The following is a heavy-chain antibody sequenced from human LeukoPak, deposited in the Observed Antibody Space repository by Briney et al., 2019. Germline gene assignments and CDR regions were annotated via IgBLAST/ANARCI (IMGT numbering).Heavy chain of an antibody. CDR1: GGSLSISDYY. J-gene: IGHJ4*02. V-gene: IGHV4-39*01. CDR2: SYYSGST. Sequence: SETLSLTCTVSGGSLSISDYYWGWIRQPPGKGLEWIGSSYYSGSTYYNPSLESRVTISVDTSNNQFSLKLYSVTAADTAVYYCARHYDFWSGYLDYWGQGTLVTVSS. CDR3: ARHYDFWSGYLDY. D-gene: IGHD3-3*01.